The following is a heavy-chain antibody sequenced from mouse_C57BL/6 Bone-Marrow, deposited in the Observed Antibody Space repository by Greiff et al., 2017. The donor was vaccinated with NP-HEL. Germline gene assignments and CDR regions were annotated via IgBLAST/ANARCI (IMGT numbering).Heavy chain of an antibody. CDR2: IDPSDSYT. CDR1: GYTFTSYW. CDR3: ARVAAMFEWFDY. D-gene: IGHD1-1*02. V-gene: IGHV1-59*01. J-gene: IGHJ3*01. Sequence: QVQLQQPGAELVRPGTSVKLSCKASGYTFTSYWMHWVKQRPGQGLEWIGVIDPSDSYTNYNQKFKGKATLTVDTSSSTAYMQLSSLTSEDSGVYYCARVAAMFEWFDYWGQGTLVTVSA.